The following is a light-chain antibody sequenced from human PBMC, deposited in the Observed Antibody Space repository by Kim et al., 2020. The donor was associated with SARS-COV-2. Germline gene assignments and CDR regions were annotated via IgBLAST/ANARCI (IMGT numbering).Light chain of an antibody. J-gene: IGKJ2*01. CDR1: QSISSH. V-gene: IGKV1-39*01. CDR3: QQSYSSL. CDR2: TAS. Sequence: LSASVGDRVTITCRASQSISSHLNWYQQKPGKAPNLLIYTASSLRSGVPSRFSGSGSGTDFTLTISSLQPEDFATYYCQQSYSSLFGQGTKLEI.